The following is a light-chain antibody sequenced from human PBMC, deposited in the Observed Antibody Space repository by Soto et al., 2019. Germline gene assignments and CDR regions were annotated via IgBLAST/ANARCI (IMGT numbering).Light chain of an antibody. CDR1: QSVLYSSNNKNY. J-gene: IGKJ2*01. CDR3: QQYNNWPRT. CDR2: WAS. Sequence: DIVMTQSPDSLAVSLGERATINCKSSQSVLYSSNNKNYLAWYQQKPGQPPKLLIYWASTRESGVPDRFSGSGSGTEFTLTISSLQSEDFAVYYCQQYNNWPRTFGQGTKLEIK. V-gene: IGKV4-1*01.